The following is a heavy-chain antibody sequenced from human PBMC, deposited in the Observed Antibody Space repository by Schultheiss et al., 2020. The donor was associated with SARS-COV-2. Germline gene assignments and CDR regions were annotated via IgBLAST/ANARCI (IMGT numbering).Heavy chain of an antibody. CDR1: GFTFSSYA. CDR2: IYHSGST. CDR3: ARGTYYYGSGSYFPGGSY. V-gene: IGHV4-34*01. J-gene: IGHJ4*02. D-gene: IGHD3-10*01. Sequence: GSLRLSCAASGFTFSSYAMHWVRQAPGKGLEWIGEIYHSGSTNYNPSLKSRVTISVDTSKNQFSLKLSSVTAADTAVYYCARGTYYYGSGSYFPGGSYWGQGTLVTVSS.